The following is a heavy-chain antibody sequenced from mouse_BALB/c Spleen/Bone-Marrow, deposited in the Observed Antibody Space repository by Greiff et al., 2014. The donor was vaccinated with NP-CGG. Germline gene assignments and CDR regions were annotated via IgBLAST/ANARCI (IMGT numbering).Heavy chain of an antibody. CDR1: GFNIKDTY. CDR2: IDPANGNT. Sequence: EVKLVESGAELVKPGASVKLSCTASGFNIKDTYMHWVKQRPEQGLEWIGRIDPANGNTKYDPKFQGKATITADTSSNTAYLQLSSLTSEDTAVYYCARIDDYDRFFAYWGQGTLVTVSA. V-gene: IGHV14-3*02. J-gene: IGHJ3*01. D-gene: IGHD2-4*01. CDR3: ARIDDYDRFFAY.